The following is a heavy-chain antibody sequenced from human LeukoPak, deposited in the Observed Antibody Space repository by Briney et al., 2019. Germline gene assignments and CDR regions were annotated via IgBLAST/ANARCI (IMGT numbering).Heavy chain of an antibody. Sequence: GGPLRLSCAASGFTFDDYGLIWVRQVPGKGLEWVSYITWNGDSTAYADSVKGRVTIYRDDAKNSLYLQMNSLRAEDTAFYYCARSMSTVTTRFFDLWGRGTLVTVSS. J-gene: IGHJ2*01. D-gene: IGHD4-17*01. CDR3: ARSMSTVTTRFFDL. V-gene: IGHV3-20*04. CDR2: ITWNGDST. CDR1: GFTFDDYG.